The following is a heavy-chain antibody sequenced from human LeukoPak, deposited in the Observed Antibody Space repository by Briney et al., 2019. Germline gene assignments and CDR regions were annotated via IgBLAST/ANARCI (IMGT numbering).Heavy chain of an antibody. J-gene: IGHJ4*02. Sequence: SVNVSXTASGGTFSSYAISWVRQAPGQGLEWMGRIIPIVGTANYAQKFQGRVTITTDESTSTAYMELSSLRSEDTAVYHCARLSCSSTSCGYYFDYWGQGTLVTVSS. CDR1: GGTFSSYA. CDR3: ARLSCSSTSCGYYFDY. D-gene: IGHD2-2*01. V-gene: IGHV1-69*05. CDR2: IIPIVGTA.